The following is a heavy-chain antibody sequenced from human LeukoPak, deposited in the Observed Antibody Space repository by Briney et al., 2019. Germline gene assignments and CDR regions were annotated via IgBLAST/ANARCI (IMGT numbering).Heavy chain of an antibody. CDR2: IYNDGST. CDR1: GFSVRSNY. Sequence: GGSLRLPCTASGFSVRSNYMSWFRQAPGRGLEWASVIYNDGSTYYADSVKGRFTISRDNSKNTLYLQMNSLRAEDTAVYYCAGRIGVAGRGFDPWGQGTLVTVSS. V-gene: IGHV3-53*01. D-gene: IGHD6-13*01. J-gene: IGHJ5*02. CDR3: AGRIGVAGRGFDP.